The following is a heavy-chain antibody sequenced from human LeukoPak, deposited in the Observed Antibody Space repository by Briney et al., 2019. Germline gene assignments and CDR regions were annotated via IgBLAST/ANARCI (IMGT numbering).Heavy chain of an antibody. CDR2: IYRGGST. CDR1: GFTVSSNY. J-gene: IGHJ3*02. CDR3: ARGIVAAGTRDAFDI. Sequence: GGSLRLSCAASGFTVSSNYVSWVRQAPGKGLEWVSVIYRGGSTYYADSVKGRVTISRDNSRNTLYLQMNSLRAEDTAVYYCARGIVAAGTRDAFDIWGQGTTVTVSS. D-gene: IGHD6-13*01. V-gene: IGHV3-53*01.